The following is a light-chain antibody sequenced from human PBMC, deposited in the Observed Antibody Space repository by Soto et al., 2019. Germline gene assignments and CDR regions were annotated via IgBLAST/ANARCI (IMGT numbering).Light chain of an antibody. Sequence: DIPMTQSPSTLSASVGARVTITCRASQSISSWLAWYQQKPGKAPKLLIYDASSLESGDPSRFSGSGCVTEFTLAISRLLPDDFGTYCCQRYNSYYPYSFGQGTKLEIK. J-gene: IGKJ2*01. CDR2: DAS. CDR3: QRYNSYYPYS. V-gene: IGKV1-5*01. CDR1: QSISSW.